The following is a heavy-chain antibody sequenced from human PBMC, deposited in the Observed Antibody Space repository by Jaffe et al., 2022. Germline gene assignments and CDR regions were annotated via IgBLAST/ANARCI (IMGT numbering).Heavy chain of an antibody. CDR2: ISSSSSTI. CDR3: ARERRIFGVAPDI. D-gene: IGHD3-3*01. CDR1: GFTFSSYS. V-gene: IGHV3-48*01. Sequence: EVQLVESGGGLVQPGGSLRLSCAASGFTFSSYSMNWVRQAPGKGLEWVSYISSSSSTIYYADSVKGRFTISRDNAKNSLYLQMNSLRAEDTAVYYCARERRIFGVAPDIWGQGTMVTVSS. J-gene: IGHJ3*02.